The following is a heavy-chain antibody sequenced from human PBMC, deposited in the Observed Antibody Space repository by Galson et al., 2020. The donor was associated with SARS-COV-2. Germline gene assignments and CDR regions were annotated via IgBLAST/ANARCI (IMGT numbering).Heavy chain of an antibody. CDR1: GFTFSSYA. V-gene: IGHV3-30-3*01. CDR3: ASLYYYDSSGYSPYYYGMDV. D-gene: IGHD3-22*01. Sequence: GESLKISCAASGFTFSSYAMHWVRQAPGKGLEWVAVISYDGSNKYYADSVKGRFTISRDNSKNTLYLQMNSLRAEDTAVYYCASLYYYDSSGYSPYYYGMDVWGQGTTVTVSS. CDR2: ISYDGSNK. J-gene: IGHJ6*02.